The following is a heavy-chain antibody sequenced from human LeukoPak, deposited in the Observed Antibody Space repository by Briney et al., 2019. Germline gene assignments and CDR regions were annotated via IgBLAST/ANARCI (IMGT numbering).Heavy chain of an antibody. V-gene: IGHV1-46*01. D-gene: IGHD4-23*01. J-gene: IGHJ4*02. CDR3: ARVYGGNSAIDY. Sequence: ASVKVSCKASGYTFTNFYMHWVRQVPGQGLEWMGIINPRGGSARSAQKFQGRVTLTRDTSTSTVYMELSRLRSEDTALYYCARVYGGNSAIDYWGQGTLVTLSS. CDR1: GYTFTNFY. CDR2: INPRGGSA.